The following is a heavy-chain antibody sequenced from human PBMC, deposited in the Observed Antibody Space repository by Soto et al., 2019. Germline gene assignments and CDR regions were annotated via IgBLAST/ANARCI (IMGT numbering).Heavy chain of an antibody. CDR2: IYYSGST. CDR1: GGSISSSSYY. J-gene: IGHJ6*03. D-gene: IGHD1-1*01. CDR3: ARQGIGYSPRYLDMDV. V-gene: IGHV4-39*01. Sequence: SETLSLTCTVSGGSISSSSYYWGWIRQPPGKGLEWIGSIYYSGSTYYNPSLKSRVTISVDTSKNQFSLKLSSVTAADTAVYYCARQGIGYSPRYLDMDVWGKGTTVTVSS.